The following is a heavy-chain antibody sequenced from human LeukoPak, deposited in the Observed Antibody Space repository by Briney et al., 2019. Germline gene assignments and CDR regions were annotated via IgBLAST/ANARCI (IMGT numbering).Heavy chain of an antibody. CDR2: ISSSSSYI. J-gene: IGHJ6*04. CDR3: AELGITMIGGV. Sequence: GGSLRLSCAASGFTFSSYTMTWVRQAPGKGLEWVSSISSSSSYIYYADSVKGRFTISRDNAKNSLYLQMNSLRAEDTAVYYCAELGITMIGGVWGKGTTVTISS. CDR1: GFTFSSYT. D-gene: IGHD3-10*02. V-gene: IGHV3-21*01.